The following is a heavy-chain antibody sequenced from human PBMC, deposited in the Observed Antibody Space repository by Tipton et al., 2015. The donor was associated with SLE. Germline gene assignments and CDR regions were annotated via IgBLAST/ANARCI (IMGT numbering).Heavy chain of an antibody. D-gene: IGHD6-13*01. CDR2: IYTSGCT. Sequence: TLSLTCTVSGGSISSGSYYWGWIRPPAGKGLEWIGRIYTSGCTNYNPSPQSRVTISVDTSKNQFSLKLSSVTAADTAVYYCARVNIAAAGHVDYWGQGTLVTVSS. J-gene: IGHJ4*02. CDR3: ARVNIAAAGHVDY. CDR1: GGSISSGSYY. V-gene: IGHV4-61*02.